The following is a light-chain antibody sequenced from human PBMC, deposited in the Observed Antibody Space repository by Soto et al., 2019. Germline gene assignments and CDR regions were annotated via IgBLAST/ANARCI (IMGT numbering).Light chain of an antibody. Sequence: EVVLTQSPDTLSLSPGGRDTLSCRASQSVSSYVAWYQQRPGQALRLLIYDVSKRATGIPARFSGSGSRTDFNLTITSLEPEDFAIYFCHQRSNWPLTFGGGTKLEIK. CDR1: QSVSSY. V-gene: IGKV3-11*01. J-gene: IGKJ4*01. CDR2: DVS. CDR3: HQRSNWPLT.